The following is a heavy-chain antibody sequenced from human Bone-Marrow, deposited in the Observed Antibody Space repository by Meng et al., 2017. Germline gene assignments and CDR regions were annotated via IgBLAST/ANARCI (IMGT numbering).Heavy chain of an antibody. CDR3: ARDMRFYGSGSFDN. D-gene: IGHD3-10*01. CDR2: INHDGST. J-gene: IGHJ4*02. Sequence: ESLKISCAASGFTFSSYSMNWVRQAPGKGLEWIGEINHDGSTNYNPSLKSRVTMSVDTTRKRFYLKLTSVTAADTAVYFCARDMRFYGSGSFDNWGQGTLVTVSS. CDR1: GFTFSSYS. V-gene: IGHV4-34*01.